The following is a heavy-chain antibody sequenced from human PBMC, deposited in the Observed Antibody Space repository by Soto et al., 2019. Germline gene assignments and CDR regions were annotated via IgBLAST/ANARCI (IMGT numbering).Heavy chain of an antibody. Sequence: PGGSLRLSCTASGFTFGDYAMSWFRQAPGKGLEWVGFIRSKAYGGTTEYAASVKGRFTISRVDSKSIAYLQMNSLKTEDTAVYYCTWAPYYYDSSGYYPFDYWGQGTLVTVSS. J-gene: IGHJ4*02. CDR3: TWAPYYYDSSGYYPFDY. D-gene: IGHD3-22*01. V-gene: IGHV3-49*03. CDR1: GFTFGDYA. CDR2: IRSKAYGGTT.